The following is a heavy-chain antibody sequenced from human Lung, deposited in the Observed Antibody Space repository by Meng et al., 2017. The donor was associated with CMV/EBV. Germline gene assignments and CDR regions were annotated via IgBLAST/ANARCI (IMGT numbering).Heavy chain of an antibody. Sequence: SQTXSLTCAIPGDSVSRNSAAWNWLRQSPSTGLEWLGRTYYRSKWYDDYAMAVKSRITIKPDTSKNQFSLQPNSVTPDDTAVYYCARDYYYSGSYYLPEEYYHGLDVWGQGTTVTVSS. J-gene: IGHJ6*02. V-gene: IGHV6-1*01. CDR3: ARDYYYSGSYYLPEEYYHGLDV. CDR2: TYYRSKWYD. CDR1: GDSVSRNSAA. D-gene: IGHD3-22*01.